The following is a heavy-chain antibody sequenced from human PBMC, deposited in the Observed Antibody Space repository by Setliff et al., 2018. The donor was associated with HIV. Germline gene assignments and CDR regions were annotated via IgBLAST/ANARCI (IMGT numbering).Heavy chain of an antibody. J-gene: IGHJ6*03. CDR1: GVSISSGSYY. Sequence: KASETRSLTCTVSGVSISSGSYYWSWIRQSAGKGLEWIGRIYTSGSTNDNPSLKSRITISVDTSNNQFSLRLSSVTAADTAVYYCARDKGYYYMDVWGKGITVTVSS. CDR2: IYTSGST. CDR3: ARDKGYYYMDV. V-gene: IGHV4-61*02.